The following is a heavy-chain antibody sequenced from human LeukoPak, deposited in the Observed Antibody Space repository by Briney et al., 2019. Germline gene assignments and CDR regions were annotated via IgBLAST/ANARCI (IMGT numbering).Heavy chain of an antibody. V-gene: IGHV5-51*01. Sequence: GASLQISCETSGYIFTTYWIGGGRQLPGKGLEGMGIMYPDNSNTIYSPSFQGQVTISADKSISTTYLQWSSLKASDTAMYYCARPETGSAYGFYVYWGQGTLVTVSS. CDR2: MYPDNSNT. CDR3: ARPETGSAYGFYVY. D-gene: IGHD3-10*01. CDR1: GYIFTTYW. J-gene: IGHJ4*02.